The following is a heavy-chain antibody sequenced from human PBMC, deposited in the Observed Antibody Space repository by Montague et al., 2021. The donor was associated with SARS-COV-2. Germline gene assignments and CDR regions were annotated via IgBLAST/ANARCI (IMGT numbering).Heavy chain of an antibody. V-gene: IGHV6-1*01. Sequence: CAISGDSVSIESLARSWDRQTPSLGPERLVGTCLRFKWKYDYAASVAGRVTVNPDTSKNQVSLELRSVTPEDTAVYYCSRIAFAVIPHWGQGTLVTVSS. J-gene: IGHJ4*02. CDR1: GDSVSIESLA. D-gene: IGHD3-16*01. CDR2: TCLRFKWKY. CDR3: SRIAFAVIPH.